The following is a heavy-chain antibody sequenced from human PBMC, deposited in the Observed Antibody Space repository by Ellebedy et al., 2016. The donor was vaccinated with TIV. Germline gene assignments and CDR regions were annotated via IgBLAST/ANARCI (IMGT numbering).Heavy chain of an antibody. V-gene: IGHV3-48*01. CDR1: GFTFSSYS. Sequence: GGSLRLSCAASGFTFSSYSMNWVRQAPGKGLEWVSYISSRTSTIYYADSVKGRFTISRDNFKNTLYLQMNSLRAEDTAVYYCVKGMYRSSPDDYWGQGTLVTVSS. CDR2: ISSRTSTI. CDR3: VKGMYRSSPDDY. J-gene: IGHJ4*02. D-gene: IGHD6-6*01.